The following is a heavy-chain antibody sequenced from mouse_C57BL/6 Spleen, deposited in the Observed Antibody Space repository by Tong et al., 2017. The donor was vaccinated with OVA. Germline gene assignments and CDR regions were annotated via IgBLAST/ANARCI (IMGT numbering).Heavy chain of an antibody. V-gene: IGHV1-20*01. CDR2: INPYNGDT. CDR3: AREDDGYYVLY. J-gene: IGHJ2*01. Sequence: EVQLQESGPELVKPGDSVKISCKASGYSFTGYFMNWVMQSHGKSLEWIGRINPYNGDTFYNQKFKGKATLTVDKSSSTGHMELRSLTSEDSAVYYCAREDDGYYVLYWGQGTTLTVSS. CDR1: GYSFTGYF. D-gene: IGHD2-3*01.